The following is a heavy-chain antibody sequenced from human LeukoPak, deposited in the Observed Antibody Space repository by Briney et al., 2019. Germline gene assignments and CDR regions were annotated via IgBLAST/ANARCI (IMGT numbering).Heavy chain of an antibody. CDR1: GYTFTGYY. CDR3: ARAPSKGYYDFWSGYSGATDYFDY. V-gene: IGHV1-8*03. CDR2: INPNSGNT. D-gene: IGHD3-3*01. Sequence: GASVKVSCKASGYTFTGYYMHWVRQAPGQGLEWMGWINPNSGNTGYAQKFQGRVTITRNTSISTAYMELSSLRSEDTAVYYCARAPSKGYYDFWSGYSGATDYFDYWGQGTLVTVSS. J-gene: IGHJ4*02.